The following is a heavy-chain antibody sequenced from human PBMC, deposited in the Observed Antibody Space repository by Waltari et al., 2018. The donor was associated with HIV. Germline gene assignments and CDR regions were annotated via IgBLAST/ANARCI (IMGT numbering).Heavy chain of an antibody. Sequence: EVQLLESGGGLVQPGGSLRLSCAASGFTFIHYAMRWVRQAPGKGLEWGSGISGSGGSTYYADSVKGRFTISRDNSKNTLYLQMNSLRAEDTALYYCAKDYSGSYTRGYSDYWGQGTLVTVSS. J-gene: IGHJ4*02. CDR2: ISGSGGST. V-gene: IGHV3-23*01. D-gene: IGHD1-26*01. CDR3: AKDYSGSYTRGYSDY. CDR1: GFTFIHYA.